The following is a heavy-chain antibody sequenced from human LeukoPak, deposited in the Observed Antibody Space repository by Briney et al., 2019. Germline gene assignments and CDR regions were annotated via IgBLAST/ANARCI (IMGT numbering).Heavy chain of an antibody. V-gene: IGHV3-23*01. CDR2: ISGSGGTT. J-gene: IGHJ4*02. Sequence: GGSLRLSCAASGFSFRSYAMSWVRQAPGMGLEWASAISGSGGTTDYADSVKGRVTISRDNSKNTLYLQLNSLRAEDTAVYYCAKLKQWQPQRYFFEYWGQGALVTVAS. D-gene: IGHD6-19*01. CDR1: GFSFRSYA. CDR3: AKLKQWQPQRYFFEY.